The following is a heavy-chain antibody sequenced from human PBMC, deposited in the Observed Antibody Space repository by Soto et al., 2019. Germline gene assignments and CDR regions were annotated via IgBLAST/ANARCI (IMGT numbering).Heavy chain of an antibody. V-gene: IGHV6-1*01. D-gene: IGHD6-13*01. CDR1: GYSVSSNSAA. J-gene: IGHJ5*02. CDR2: TYYRSKWYN. CDR3: ARDGGMYSSSWYVRFDP. Sequence: SQTLSLTCAISGYSVSSNSAAWNWIRQSPSRGLEWLGRTYYRSKWYNDYAVSVKSRITINPDTSKNQFSLQLNSVTPEDTAVYYCARDGGMYSSSWYVRFDPWGQGTLVTVSS.